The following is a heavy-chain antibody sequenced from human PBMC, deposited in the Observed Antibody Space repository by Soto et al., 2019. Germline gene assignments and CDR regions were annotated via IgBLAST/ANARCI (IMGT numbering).Heavy chain of an antibody. CDR1: GFTFSSYA. CDR2: ISGSGGST. J-gene: IGHJ4*02. V-gene: IGHV3-23*01. Sequence: EVQLLESGGGLVQPGGSLRLSCAASGFTFSSYAMSWVRQAPGKGLEWVSAISGSGGSTYYADSVKGRFTISRDNSKNTLYLQMTSLRAEDTAVYYCAKGGSTAPLFFTAESDYWGQGTLVTVSS. CDR3: AKGGSTAPLFFTAESDY. D-gene: IGHD2-2*01.